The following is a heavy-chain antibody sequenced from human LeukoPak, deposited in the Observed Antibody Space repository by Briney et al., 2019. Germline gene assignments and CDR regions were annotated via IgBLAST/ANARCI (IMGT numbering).Heavy chain of an antibody. V-gene: IGHV3-30*02. Sequence: PGGSLRLSCVASGFTFSSYGMHWVRQAPGKGLEWVTFIWYDGSNKYYADSVKGRFTISRDNSKNTLALQMSSLRPDDTAVYYCAKAYSYGYDXWGQGXLVTV. CDR1: GFTFSSYG. J-gene: IGHJ5*02. CDR2: IWYDGSNK. CDR3: AKAYSYGYDX. D-gene: IGHD5-18*01.